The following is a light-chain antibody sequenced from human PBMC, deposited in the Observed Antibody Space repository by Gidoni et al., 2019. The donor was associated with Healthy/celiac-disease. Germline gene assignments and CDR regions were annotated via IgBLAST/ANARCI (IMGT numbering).Light chain of an antibody. V-gene: IGLV3-21*04. CDR2: YDS. Sequence: SYVLTQPPSVSVAQERRPGLPVGETTLEVKVCTGTSRSQARPPVLVIYYDSDRPSGIPERFSGSNSGNTATLTISRVEAGDEADYYCQVWDSSSDHRVFGGGTKLTVL. CDR1: TLEVKV. J-gene: IGLJ2*01. CDR3: QVWDSSSDHRV.